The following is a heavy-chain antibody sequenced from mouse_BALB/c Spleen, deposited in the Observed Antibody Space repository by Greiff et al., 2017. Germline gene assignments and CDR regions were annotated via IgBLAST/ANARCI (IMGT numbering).Heavy chain of an antibody. D-gene: IGHD1-1*01. CDR1: GFTFSSYG. V-gene: IGHV5-6-3*01. J-gene: IGHJ4*01. Sequence: EVNVVESGGGLVQPGGSLKLSCAASGFTFSSYGMSWVRQTPDKRLELVATINSNGGSTYYPDSVKGRFTISRDNAKNTLYLQMSSLKSEDTAMYYCAREDYSYAMDYWGQGTSVTVSS. CDR3: AREDYSYAMDY. CDR2: INSNGGST.